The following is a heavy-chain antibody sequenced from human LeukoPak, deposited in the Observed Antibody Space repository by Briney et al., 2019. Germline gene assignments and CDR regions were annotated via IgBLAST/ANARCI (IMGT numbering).Heavy chain of an antibody. D-gene: IGHD2-15*01. Sequence: AGTLRGSCAASGFTFSGYAMGWVRHAPVEGLKPVSAISGICGISYYPDFVYVRFTISRDNPKNTLYLQMNSLRAEDTAVYYCAKEVVVDYYFDYWGPGTLVTVSS. CDR1: GFTFSGYA. J-gene: IGHJ4*02. CDR2: ISGICGIS. CDR3: AKEVVVDYYFDY. V-gene: IGHV3-23*01.